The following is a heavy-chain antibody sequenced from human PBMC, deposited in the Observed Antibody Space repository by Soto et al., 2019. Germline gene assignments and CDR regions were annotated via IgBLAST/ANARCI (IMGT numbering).Heavy chain of an antibody. CDR3: ARDRGITLDV. D-gene: IGHD3-10*01. V-gene: IGHV1-2*02. CDR2: INPNSGGT. CDR1: GYTFTGYY. J-gene: IGHJ6*02. Sequence: QVQLVQSGAEVKKPGASVKVSCKASGYTFTGYYMHWVRQAPGQGLEWMGWINPNSGGTNYAQKFQGRVTITADESTSTAYMELSSLRSEDTAVYYCARDRGITLDVWGQGTTVTVSS.